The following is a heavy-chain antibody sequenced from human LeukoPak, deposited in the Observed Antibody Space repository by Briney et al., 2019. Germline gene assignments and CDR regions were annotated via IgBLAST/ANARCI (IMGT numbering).Heavy chain of an antibody. CDR1: GFIFSSFA. Sequence: GGSLRLSCEASGFIFSSFAVSWVRQAPGEGLEWVSSISSSGSTTYYADSVKGRFTISRDNIRNTLNLQMSSLRPDDTALYYCAKDPNGDYVGAFEMWGLGTMVTVSS. V-gene: IGHV3-23*01. J-gene: IGHJ3*02. CDR3: AKDPNGDYVGAFEM. CDR2: ISSSGSTT. D-gene: IGHD4-17*01.